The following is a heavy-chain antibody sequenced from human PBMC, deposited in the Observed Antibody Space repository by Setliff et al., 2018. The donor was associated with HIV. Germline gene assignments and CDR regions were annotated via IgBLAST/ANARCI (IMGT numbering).Heavy chain of an antibody. D-gene: IGHD6-13*01. Sequence: SETLSLTCAVSGYSISSGFYWGWIRQPPGKGLEWIGSIYHSGSTYYNPSLRSRVTISVDTSKNQFSLKLSSVTAADTAVYYCARDPAGGFQYSSSWYGYGMDVWGQGTTVTSP. J-gene: IGHJ6*02. V-gene: IGHV4-38-2*02. CDR1: GYSISSGFY. CDR2: IYHSGST. CDR3: ARDPAGGFQYSSSWYGYGMDV.